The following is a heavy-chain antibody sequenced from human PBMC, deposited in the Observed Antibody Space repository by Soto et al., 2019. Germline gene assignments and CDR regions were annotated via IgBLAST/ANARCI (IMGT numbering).Heavy chain of an antibody. CDR1: GYSFTSYW. Sequence: GESLKISCKGSGYSFTSYWIGWVRQMPGKGLEWMGIIYPGDSDTRYSPSFQGQVTISADKSISTAYLQWSSLKASDTAMYYCARVRNYYDSSGYYFQDYHYGMDVWGQGTTVTVSS. J-gene: IGHJ6*02. CDR2: IYPGDSDT. D-gene: IGHD3-22*01. V-gene: IGHV5-51*01. CDR3: ARVRNYYDSSGYYFQDYHYGMDV.